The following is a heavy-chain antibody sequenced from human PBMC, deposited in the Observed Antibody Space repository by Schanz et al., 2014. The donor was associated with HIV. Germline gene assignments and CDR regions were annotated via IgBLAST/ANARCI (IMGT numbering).Heavy chain of an antibody. CDR1: GFTFSSYA. J-gene: IGHJ1*01. Sequence: VQLVESGGGVVQPGRSLRLSCAASGFTFSSYAMHWVRQAPGKGREWVAVISYDGSNKYYADSVKGRFTISRDNSKNTLYLQMNSLRAEDTAVYYCARALPDEWEPAAYFQHWGQGTLVIVSS. CDR3: ARALPDEWEPAAYFQH. D-gene: IGHD1-26*01. V-gene: IGHV3-30-3*01. CDR2: ISYDGSNK.